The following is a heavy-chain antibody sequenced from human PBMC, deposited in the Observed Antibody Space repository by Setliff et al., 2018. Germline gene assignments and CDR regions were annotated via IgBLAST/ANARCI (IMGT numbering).Heavy chain of an antibody. CDR1: GFIFSGSA. V-gene: IGHV3-73*01. D-gene: IGHD6-19*01. Sequence: GGSLRLSCAASGFIFSGSAIHWVRQASGKGLEWVGRIRDKYNSYAITYAPSVEGRFTISRDDSKNMAYLQMNSLRTEDTAVYYCTRRSANSSADWGQGTLVTVSS. J-gene: IGHJ4*02. CDR2: IRDKYNSYAI. CDR3: TRRSANSSAD.